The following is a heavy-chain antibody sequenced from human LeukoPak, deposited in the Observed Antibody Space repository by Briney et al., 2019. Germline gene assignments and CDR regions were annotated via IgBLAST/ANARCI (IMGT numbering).Heavy chain of an antibody. D-gene: IGHD5-12*01. J-gene: IGHJ5*02. Sequence: RASETLSLTCTVSGGSISSSSYYWGWIRQPPGKGLEWIGSIYYSGSTYYNPSLKSRVTISVDTSKNQFSLKLSSVTAADTAVYYCARGGYNGYDHGQFDPWGQGTLVTVSS. V-gene: IGHV4-39*07. CDR2: IYYSGST. CDR3: ARGGYNGYDHGQFDP. CDR1: GGSISSSSYY.